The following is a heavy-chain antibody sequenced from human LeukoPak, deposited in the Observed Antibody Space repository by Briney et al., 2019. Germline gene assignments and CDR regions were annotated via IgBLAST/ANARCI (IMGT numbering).Heavy chain of an antibody. Sequence: SETLSLTCTVSGGSISSGGYYWSWIRQHPGKGLEWIGYIYYSGSTNYNPSLKSRVTISVDTSKNQFSLKLSSVTAADTAVYYCARSGDFWSGYYLYWGQGTLVTVSS. CDR3: ARSGDFWSGYYLY. V-gene: IGHV4-61*08. J-gene: IGHJ4*02. D-gene: IGHD3-3*01. CDR2: IYYSGST. CDR1: GGSISSGGYY.